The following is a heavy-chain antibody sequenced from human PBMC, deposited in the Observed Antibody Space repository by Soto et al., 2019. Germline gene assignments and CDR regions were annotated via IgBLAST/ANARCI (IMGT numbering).Heavy chain of an antibody. CDR2: VGGSGDST. CDR1: GFTFSNYA. D-gene: IGHD2-15*01. Sequence: EVQLLDSGGGLVQPGGSLRLSCAASGFTFSNYAMSWVRQAPGKGLEWVSGVGGSGDSTYYADSVKGRFTISRDNSKDTLYLQMNSLRAADTAVYYCAKSPLGYCSGGSCYPPHYFDSWGQGTLVTVSS. V-gene: IGHV3-23*01. J-gene: IGHJ4*02. CDR3: AKSPLGYCSGGSCYPPHYFDS.